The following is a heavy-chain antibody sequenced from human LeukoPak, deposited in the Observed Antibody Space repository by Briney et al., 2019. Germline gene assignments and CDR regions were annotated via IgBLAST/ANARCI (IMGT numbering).Heavy chain of an antibody. CDR3: AKEDGDYY. Sequence: GRSLRLSCATSGFTFSSYGMHWVRQAPGKGLEWVAVISYDGSNKYYADSVKGRFTISRDNSKNTLYLQMNSLRAEDTAVYYCAKEDGDYYWGQGTLVTVSS. CDR1: GFTFSSYG. V-gene: IGHV3-30*18. D-gene: IGHD4-17*01. J-gene: IGHJ4*02. CDR2: ISYDGSNK.